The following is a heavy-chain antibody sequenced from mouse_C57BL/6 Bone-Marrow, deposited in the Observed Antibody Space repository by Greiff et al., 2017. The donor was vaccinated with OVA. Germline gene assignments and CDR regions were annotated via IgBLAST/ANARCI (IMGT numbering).Heavy chain of an antibody. CDR1: GYTFTSYW. Sequence: VQLQQSGAELVKPGASVKLSCKASGYTFTSYWMQWVKQRPGQGLEWIGEIDPSDSYTNYNQKFKGKATLTVDTSSSTAYMQLSSLTSEDSAVYYCARRGITPYYFDYWGQGTTLTVSS. CDR2: IDPSDSYT. D-gene: IGHD1-1*01. J-gene: IGHJ2*01. V-gene: IGHV1-50*01. CDR3: ARRGITPYYFDY.